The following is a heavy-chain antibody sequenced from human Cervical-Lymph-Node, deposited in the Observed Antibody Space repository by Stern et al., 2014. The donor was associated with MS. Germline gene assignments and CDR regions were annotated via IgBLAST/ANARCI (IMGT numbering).Heavy chain of an antibody. CDR2: ISGSDGST. CDR3: AKVYGSGPFDY. D-gene: IGHD6-19*01. CDR1: GFTFSSYA. Sequence: EVQLVESGGTLVQPGGSLRLSCAASGFTFSSYAMSWVRQAPGKGQEWVSVISGSDGSTFYADSVKGRFTISRDNSKNTLFLQMNSLRAEDTAVYYCAKVYGSGPFDYWGQGTLVTVSS. V-gene: IGHV3-23*04. J-gene: IGHJ4*02.